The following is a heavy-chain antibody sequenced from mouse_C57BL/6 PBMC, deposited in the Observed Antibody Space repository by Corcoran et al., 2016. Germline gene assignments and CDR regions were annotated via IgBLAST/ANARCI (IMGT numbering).Heavy chain of an antibody. CDR2: INTYSGVP. Sequence: QIQLVPSGPELKKPGETVKISCKASVYTFTTYGMSCVKQAPGKGLTCMGWINTYSGVPTYADDFKGRFAFSLETSASTAYLQINNLKNEDTATYVCARDGYPAWFAYWGQGTLVIVSA. D-gene: IGHD2-3*01. CDR1: VYTFTTYG. J-gene: IGHJ3*01. V-gene: IGHV9-3*01. CDR3: ARDGYPAWFAY.